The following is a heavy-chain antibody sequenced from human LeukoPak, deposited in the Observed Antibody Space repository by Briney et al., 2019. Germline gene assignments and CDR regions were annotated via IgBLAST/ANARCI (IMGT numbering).Heavy chain of an antibody. CDR3: ASTGY. CDR1: GVSISRSSYY. D-gene: IGHD1-14*01. Sequence: SSETLSLTCSVSGVSISRSSYYWAWIRQPPGKGLEWIGSIYYSGGTYYNPSLKSRVTISVDTSKNQFSLKLNSVTAAGTAVYYCASTGYWGQGTLVTVSP. V-gene: IGHV4-39*01. CDR2: IYYSGGT. J-gene: IGHJ4*02.